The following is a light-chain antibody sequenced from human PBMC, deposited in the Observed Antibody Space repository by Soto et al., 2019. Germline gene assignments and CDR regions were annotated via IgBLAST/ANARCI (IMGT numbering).Light chain of an antibody. V-gene: IGKV3-11*01. CDR2: DSS. CDR1: QSITSK. J-gene: IGKJ4*01. CDR3: QQRYIPLT. Sequence: SVLLLSPTTMSLALGERATVSCRASQSITSKLAWYQQNPGQAPRLLIYDSSNRATGIPARFTGSGSGTDFTLTISSLEPEDFAIYYCQQRYIPLTFAGGTKV.